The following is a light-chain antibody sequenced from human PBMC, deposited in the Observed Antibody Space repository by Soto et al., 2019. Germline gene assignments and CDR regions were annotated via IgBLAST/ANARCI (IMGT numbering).Light chain of an antibody. CDR1: QSVGSY. CDR2: DTS. J-gene: IGKJ4*01. Sequence: EIVWTQSPATLSLSPGERATLSCRASQSVGSYLVWYQQKPGQAPRLLIYDTSNRATGIPARFSGSGSGTDFTLTITSLEPGDFAVYYCQHRSNWPLTFGGGTKVEIK. V-gene: IGKV3-11*01. CDR3: QHRSNWPLT.